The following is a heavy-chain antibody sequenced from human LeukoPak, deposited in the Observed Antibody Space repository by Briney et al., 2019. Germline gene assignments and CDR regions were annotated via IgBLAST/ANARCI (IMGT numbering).Heavy chain of an antibody. CDR3: AKASSYYDYVWGSPRPSYYFDY. J-gene: IGHJ4*02. CDR1: GFTFDDYA. CDR2: ISWNSGSI. D-gene: IGHD3-16*01. V-gene: IGHV3-9*01. Sequence: PGGSLRLSCAASGFTFDDYAMHWVRQAPGKGLEWVSGISWNSGSIGYADSVKGRFTISRDNAKNSLYLQMNSLRAEDTALYYCAKASSYYDYVWGSPRPSYYFDYWGQGTLVTVSS.